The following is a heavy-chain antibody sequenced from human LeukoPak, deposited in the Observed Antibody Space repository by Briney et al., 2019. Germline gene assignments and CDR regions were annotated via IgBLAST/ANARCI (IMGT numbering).Heavy chain of an antibody. CDR2: IIPIFGTA. D-gene: IGHD5-24*01. CDR1: GGTFSTYA. Sequence: CSVKVSCKASGGTFSTYAISWVRQAPGQGLEWMGGIIPIFGTANYAQKFQGRVTITADESTSTAYMELSSLRSEDTAVYYCAKEMAERYFDYWGQGTLVTVSS. V-gene: IGHV1-69*01. CDR3: AKEMAERYFDY. J-gene: IGHJ4*02.